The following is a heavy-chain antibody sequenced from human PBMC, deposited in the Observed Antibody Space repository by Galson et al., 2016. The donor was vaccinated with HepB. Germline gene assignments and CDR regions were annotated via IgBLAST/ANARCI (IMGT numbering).Heavy chain of an antibody. D-gene: IGHD5-12*01. V-gene: IGHV3-74*01. CDR2: IDTDGRIT. J-gene: IGHJ4*02. Sequence: FLRLSCAASGFTFSRYGMHWVRQVPGNGLVWVSRIDTDGRITNYADSVRGRFTISRDNTKNTLFLQMNSLRAEDTAVYYCARVVGGYGGYWGQGTLVTVSS. CDR3: ARVVGGYGGY. CDR1: GFTFSRYG.